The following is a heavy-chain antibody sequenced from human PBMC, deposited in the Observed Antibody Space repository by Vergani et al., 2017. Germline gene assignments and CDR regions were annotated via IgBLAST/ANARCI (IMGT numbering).Heavy chain of an antibody. Sequence: QVQLQESGPGLVKPPGTLSLTCAVSGGSISSSNWWSWVRPPPGKGLEWIGEIYHSGSTNYNPSLKSRVIISVDKSKNQFSLKRSSVTAADTAVYYCARLGPYYYDSSGYWGQGTLVTVSS. J-gene: IGHJ4*02. D-gene: IGHD3-22*01. V-gene: IGHV4-4*03. CDR2: IYHSGST. CDR3: ARLGPYYYDSSGY. CDR1: GGSISSSNW.